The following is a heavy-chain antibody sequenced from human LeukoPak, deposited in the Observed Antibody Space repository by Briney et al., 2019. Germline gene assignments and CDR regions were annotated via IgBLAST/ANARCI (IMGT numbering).Heavy chain of an antibody. CDR3: ARRGYSYGSLDV. Sequence: PGGSLRLSCAASGFTFSSYWMNWVRQTPGKGLEWVANIKQDGTEQYYVDSVKGRFTISRDNAKNSLYLQMNSLRAEDTAVYYCARRGYSYGSLDVWGKGTTVTVSS. CDR1: GFTFSSYW. J-gene: IGHJ6*04. D-gene: IGHD5-18*01. V-gene: IGHV3-7*01. CDR2: IKQDGTEQ.